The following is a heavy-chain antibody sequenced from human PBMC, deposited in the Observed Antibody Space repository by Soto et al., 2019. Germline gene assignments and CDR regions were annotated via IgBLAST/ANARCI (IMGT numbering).Heavy chain of an antibody. J-gene: IGHJ3*02. CDR3: AKPTLSSRCSGCSCYAFDI. V-gene: IGHV3-23*01. Sequence: EVQLLESGGGLVQPGGSLRLSCAASGFTFSSYAMSWVRQAPGKGLEWVSAISGSGGSTYYADSVKGRFTISRDNSKNKLYLQMNSLGAEDTAVYYCAKPTLSSRCSGCSCYAFDIWGQGTMVTVSS. CDR2: ISGSGGST. CDR1: GFTFSSYA. D-gene: IGHD2-15*01.